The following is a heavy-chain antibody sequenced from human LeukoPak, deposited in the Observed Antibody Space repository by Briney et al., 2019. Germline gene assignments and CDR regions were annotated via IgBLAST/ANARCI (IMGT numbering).Heavy chain of an antibody. CDR1: GYTFTSYY. CDR2: INPSGGST. D-gene: IGHD4-23*01. CDR3: ARNNSVEDTAWWFDP. V-gene: IGHV1-46*01. J-gene: IGHJ5*02. Sequence: ASVKVSCKASGYTFTSYYMHWVRQAPGQGLEWMGIINPSGGSTSYAQKFQGRVTMTRDMSTSTDYMELSSLRSEDTAVYCCARNNSVEDTAWWFDPWGQGTLVTVSS.